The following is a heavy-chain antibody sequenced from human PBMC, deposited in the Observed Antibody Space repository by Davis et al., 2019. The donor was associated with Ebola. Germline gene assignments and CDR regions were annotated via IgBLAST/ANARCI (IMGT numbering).Heavy chain of an antibody. CDR1: GYTFTSYG. D-gene: IGHD4-17*01. CDR2: ISAFSGNT. CDR3: ARRDYGDYGAF. J-gene: IGHJ4*02. Sequence: AASVKVSCKASGYTFTSYGISWVRQAPGQGLKWMGWISAFSGNTNYAQKLQGRVTMTTDTSTSTAYMELRSLRSDDTAVYYCARRDYGDYGAFWGQGTLVTVSS. V-gene: IGHV1-18*01.